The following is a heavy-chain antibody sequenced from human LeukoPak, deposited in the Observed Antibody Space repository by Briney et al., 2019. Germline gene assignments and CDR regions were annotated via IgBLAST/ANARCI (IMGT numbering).Heavy chain of an antibody. D-gene: IGHD2-8*01. CDR2: ISSSSSTI. CDR1: GFTFSSYS. J-gene: IGHJ4*02. Sequence: PGGSLRLSCAASGFTFSSYSMKWVRQAPGKGLEWVSYISSSSSTIYYADSVKGRFAISRDNAKNTLYLRMNSLSAEDTAVYYCARDPWSVYWGEGTLVSVSS. V-gene: IGHV3-48*01. CDR3: ARDPWSVY.